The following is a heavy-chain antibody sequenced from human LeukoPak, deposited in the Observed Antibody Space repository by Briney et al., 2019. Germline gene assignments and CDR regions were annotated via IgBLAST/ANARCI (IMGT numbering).Heavy chain of an antibody. CDR1: GFTFSSYS. CDR3: ARTDRSGYGFFDY. CDR2: ISSSSSYI. D-gene: IGHD5-12*01. Sequence: PGGSLRLPCAASGFTFSSYSMNWVRQAPGKGLEWVSSISSSSSYIYYADSVKGRFTISRDNAKNSLYLQMNSLRAEDTAVYYCARTDRSGYGFFDYWGQGTLVTVSS. J-gene: IGHJ4*02. V-gene: IGHV3-21*01.